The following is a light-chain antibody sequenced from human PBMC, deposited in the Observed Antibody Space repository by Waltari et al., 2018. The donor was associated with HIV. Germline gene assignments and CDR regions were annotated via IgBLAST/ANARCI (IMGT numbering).Light chain of an antibody. CDR1: PGRVYSDGSTY. Sequence: DVVMTQSPLSLPVTLGQPASISCRSSPGRVYSDGSTYLSWFQQRTGQSPRRLIYKVSHRDSWGPDRFRGSGSATNFTLKIIRVEAEDVGVYYCMQGSHWPPTFGQGTKVEIK. V-gene: IGKV2-30*01. CDR2: KVS. J-gene: IGKJ1*01. CDR3: MQGSHWPPT.